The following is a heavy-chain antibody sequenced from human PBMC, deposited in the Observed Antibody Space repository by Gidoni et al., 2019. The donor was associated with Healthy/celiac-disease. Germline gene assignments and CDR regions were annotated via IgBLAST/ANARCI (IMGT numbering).Heavy chain of an antibody. D-gene: IGHD3-22*01. V-gene: IGHV5-10-1*03. J-gene: IGHJ3*02. Sequence: EVQLVQSGAEVKKPGESLRISCTGSGYSFTSYWLSWVRQMPGKGLEWMGRIDPSDSYTNYSPSFQGHVTISADKSISTAYLQWSSRKASDTAMYYCARHASDYYDSSGYYHRSRAFDIWGQGTMVTVSS. CDR2: IDPSDSYT. CDR3: ARHASDYYDSSGYYHRSRAFDI. CDR1: GYSFTSYW.